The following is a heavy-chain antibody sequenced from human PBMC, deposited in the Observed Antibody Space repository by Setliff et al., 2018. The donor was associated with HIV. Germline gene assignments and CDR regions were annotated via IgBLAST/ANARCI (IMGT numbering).Heavy chain of an antibody. Sequence: SETLSLTCTVSGGSTSTSGYYWGWIRQPPGKGREWIGSIYSSGSTYYNPSLKSRVTISVDTSKNQFSLKLKSVTAADTAVYYCARVQMAYAAFDVWGQGTMVTVSS. D-gene: IGHD4-17*01. J-gene: IGHJ3*01. CDR3: ARVQMAYAAFDV. CDR2: IYSSGST. CDR1: GGSTSTSGYY. V-gene: IGHV4-39*07.